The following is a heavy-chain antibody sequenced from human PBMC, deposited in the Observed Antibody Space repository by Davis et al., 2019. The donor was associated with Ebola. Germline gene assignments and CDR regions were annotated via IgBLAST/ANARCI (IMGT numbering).Heavy chain of an antibody. CDR1: GGSISSYY. CDR3: ARLGGYCSSTSCSDYYYYGMDV. J-gene: IGHJ6*02. Sequence: MPSETLSLTCAVSGGSISSYYWSWIRQPPGEGLEWIGYIYYSGSTNYNPSLKSRVTISVDTSKNQFSLKLSSVTAADTAVYYCARLGGYCSSTSCSDYYYYGMDVWGQGTTVTVSS. V-gene: IGHV4-59*08. CDR2: IYYSGST. D-gene: IGHD2-2*01.